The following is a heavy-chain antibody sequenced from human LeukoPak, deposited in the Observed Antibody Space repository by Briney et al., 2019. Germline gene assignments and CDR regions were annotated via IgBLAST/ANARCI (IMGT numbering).Heavy chain of an antibody. CDR2: IKQDGSEK. V-gene: IGHV3-7*01. Sequence: GGSLRLSCAASGFTFSTYWMSWVRQAPGKGLEWVANIKQDGSEKYHVGSVKGRFTISRDNAKNSLYLQMNSLRAEDTAVYYCARDLPTSEVGATGSFDYWGQGTLVTVSS. D-gene: IGHD1-26*01. J-gene: IGHJ4*02. CDR1: GFTFSTYW. CDR3: ARDLPTSEVGATGSFDY.